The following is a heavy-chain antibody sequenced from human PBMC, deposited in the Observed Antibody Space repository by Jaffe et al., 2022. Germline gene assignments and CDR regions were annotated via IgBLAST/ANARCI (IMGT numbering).Heavy chain of an antibody. Sequence: EVQLLESGGGLVQPGGSLRLSCAASGFTFSSYAMSWVRQAPGKGLEWVSAISGSGGSTYYADSVKGRFTISRDNSKNTLYLQMNSLRAEDTAVYYCAKSPHDYIWGSYREHYYYYYYMDVWGKGTTVTVSS. D-gene: IGHD3-16*02. CDR3: AKSPHDYIWGSYREHYYYYYYMDV. J-gene: IGHJ6*03. CDR1: GFTFSSYA. CDR2: ISGSGGST. V-gene: IGHV3-23*01.